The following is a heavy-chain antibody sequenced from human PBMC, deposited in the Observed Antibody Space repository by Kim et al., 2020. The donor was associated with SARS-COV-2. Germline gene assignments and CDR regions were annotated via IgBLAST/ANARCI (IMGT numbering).Heavy chain of an antibody. J-gene: IGHJ6*02. CDR3: AKNKGVGTTTNYYYSLDV. CDR2: IWYDGTNK. D-gene: IGHD1-26*01. V-gene: IGHV3-33*06. Sequence: GGSLRLSCAASGFTFSSYGMHWVRQAPGKGLEWVAVIWYDGTNKYYADSVKGRFTISRDNSENTVYLQMNSLRDEDTALYYCAKNKGVGTTTNYYYSLDVWGQGTTVTVAS. CDR1: GFTFSSYG.